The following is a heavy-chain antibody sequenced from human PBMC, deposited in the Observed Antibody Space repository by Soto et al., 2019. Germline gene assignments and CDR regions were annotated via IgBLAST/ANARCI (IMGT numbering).Heavy chain of an antibody. J-gene: IGHJ4*02. Sequence: GGSLRLSCAASGFTFSNAWMSWVRQAPGKGLEWVGRIKSKTDGGTTDYAAPVKGRFTISRDDSKNTLYLQMNSLKTEDTAVYYCTTDPPPDGYVDYWGQGTLVTVSS. CDR3: TTDPPPDGYVDY. CDR1: GFTFSNAW. CDR2: IKSKTDGGTT. V-gene: IGHV3-15*01.